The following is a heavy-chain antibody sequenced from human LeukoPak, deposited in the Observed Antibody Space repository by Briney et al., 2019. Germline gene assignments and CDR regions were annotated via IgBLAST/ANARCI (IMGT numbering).Heavy chain of an antibody. J-gene: IGHJ5*02. Sequence: GGSLRLSCAASVLTFSSYRMNWVRQAPGKGLEWVSYISCSSRTIYYADSVQGRFTISRDNARNSLYLQMNSLRAEDTAAYYYATETDYSGSWYAGKAFDPWGQGTLVTVSS. CDR1: VLTFSSYR. V-gene: IGHV3-48*01. CDR2: ISCSSRTI. D-gene: IGHD6-13*01. CDR3: ATETDYSGSWYAGKAFDP.